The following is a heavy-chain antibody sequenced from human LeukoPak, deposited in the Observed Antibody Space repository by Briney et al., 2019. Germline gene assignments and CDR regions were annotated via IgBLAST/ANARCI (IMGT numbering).Heavy chain of an antibody. J-gene: IGHJ4*02. CDR1: GFTFSSYG. CDR3: ARVSVNIAAADYYFDY. CDR2: IWYDGSNK. Sequence: GSLRLSCAASGFTFSSYGMHWVRQAPGKGLEWVAVIWYDGSNKYYADSVKGRFTISRDNSKNTLYLQMNSLRAEDTAVYYCARVSVNIAAADYYFDYWGQGTLVTVSS. V-gene: IGHV3-33*01. D-gene: IGHD6-13*01.